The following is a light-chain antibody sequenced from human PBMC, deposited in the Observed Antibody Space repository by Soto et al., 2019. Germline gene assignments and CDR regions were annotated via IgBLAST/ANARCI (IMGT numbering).Light chain of an antibody. V-gene: IGLV1-44*01. Sequence: QSVLTQPPSASGTPGQRVIVSCSGSSSNIGRSTVNWYQQTPGTAPKLLIYSDDQWPSGVPDRFSGSRSGTSASLAISDLQSEDEANYYGAAWDGDLKAWLFCGGTKLTVL. J-gene: IGLJ3*02. CDR1: SSNIGRST. CDR3: AAWDGDLKAWL. CDR2: SDD.